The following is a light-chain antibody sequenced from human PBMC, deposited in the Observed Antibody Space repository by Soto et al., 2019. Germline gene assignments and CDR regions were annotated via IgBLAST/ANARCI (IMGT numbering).Light chain of an antibody. CDR3: QQYGSSPKT. Sequence: EIVLTQSPGTLSLSPGERATLSCWASQSVSSSYLAWYQQKPGQAPRLLIYGASSRATGIPDRFSGSGSGTDFTLTISRLEPDDFAAYYCQQYGSSPKTFGQGTKVDIK. J-gene: IGKJ1*01. CDR2: GAS. CDR1: QSVSSSY. V-gene: IGKV3-20*01.